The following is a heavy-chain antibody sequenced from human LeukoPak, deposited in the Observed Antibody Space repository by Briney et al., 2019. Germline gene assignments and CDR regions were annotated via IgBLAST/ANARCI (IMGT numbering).Heavy chain of an antibody. Sequence: SVTLSLTCTVSGGSLSSGGYYWSWIRPHPGKGLGWVGDIYYSGGTYYNPSLKSRVTISVDTSKNQFSLKLSSVTAADTAVYYCARSRAERVVRGVINWKKYYFDYWGQGTLVTVSS. CDR3: ARSRAERVVRGVINWKKYYFDY. CDR2: IYYSGGT. V-gene: IGHV4-31*03. J-gene: IGHJ4*02. D-gene: IGHD3-10*01. CDR1: GGSLSSGGYY.